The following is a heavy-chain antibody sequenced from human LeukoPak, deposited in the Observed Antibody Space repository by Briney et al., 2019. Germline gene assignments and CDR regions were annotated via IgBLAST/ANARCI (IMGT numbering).Heavy chain of an antibody. D-gene: IGHD3-3*01. CDR3: ARRVYDFWSGYSYYFDY. CDR1: GGSISSSSYY. J-gene: IGHJ4*02. Sequence: SETQSLTCTVSGGSISSSSYYWGWIRQPPGKGLEWIGSIYYSGSTYYNPSLKSRVTISVDTSKNQFSLKLSSVTAADTAVYYCARRVYDFWSGYSYYFDYWGQGTLVTVSS. V-gene: IGHV4-39*01. CDR2: IYYSGST.